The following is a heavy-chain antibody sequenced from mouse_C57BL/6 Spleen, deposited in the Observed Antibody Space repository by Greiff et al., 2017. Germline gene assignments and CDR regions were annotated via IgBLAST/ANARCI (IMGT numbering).Heavy chain of an antibody. CDR3: VSDYEAAWFAY. Sequence: DVQLVESGGGLVQPKGSLKLSCAASGFSFNTYAMNWVRQAPGKGLEWVARIRSKSNNYATYYADSVKDRFTISRDDSESMLYLQMNNLKTEDTAMYYCVSDYEAAWFAYWGQGTLVTVSA. CDR1: GFSFNTYA. V-gene: IGHV10-1*01. J-gene: IGHJ3*01. D-gene: IGHD2-4*01. CDR2: IRSKSNNYAT.